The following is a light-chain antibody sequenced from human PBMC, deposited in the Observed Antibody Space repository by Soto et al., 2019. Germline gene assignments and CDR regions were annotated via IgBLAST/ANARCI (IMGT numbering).Light chain of an antibody. V-gene: IGLV1-44*01. CDR1: SSNIGSNT. J-gene: IGLJ2*01. CDR2: TDN. CDR3: STWDDSLSAVV. Sequence: QSVLTQPPSASGTPGQRVTISCSGGSSNIGSNTVNWYQQFPGTAPKLLIYTDNQRPSGVPDRFSGSKSGTSASLAVSGLQSEDEAAYFCSTWDDSLSAVVFGGGTKVTVL.